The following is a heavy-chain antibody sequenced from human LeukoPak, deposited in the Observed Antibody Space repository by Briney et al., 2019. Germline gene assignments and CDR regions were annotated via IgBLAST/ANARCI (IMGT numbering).Heavy chain of an antibody. V-gene: IGHV1-18*01. Sequence: ASVKVSCKASGGTFSSYAISWVRQAPGQGLEWMGWISAYNGNTNYAQKLQGRVTMTTDTSTSTAYMELRSLRSDDTAVYYCAMTTVTTLFDYWGQGTLVTVSS. D-gene: IGHD4-11*01. CDR2: ISAYNGNT. CDR3: AMTTVTTLFDY. J-gene: IGHJ4*02. CDR1: GGTFSSYA.